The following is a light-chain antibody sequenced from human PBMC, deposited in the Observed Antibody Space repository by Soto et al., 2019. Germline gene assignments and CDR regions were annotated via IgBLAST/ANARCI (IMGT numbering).Light chain of an antibody. J-gene: IGLJ1*01. CDR3: SSYTRSDTPDV. CDR1: SSDVGGYNY. V-gene: IGLV2-14*01. Sequence: QSALTQPASVSGSPGQSITISCTGTSSDVGGYNYVSWYQQHPDKAPKLMIYVVSNRPSGVSNRFSGSKSGNTASLTISGLQAEDEADYYCSSYTRSDTPDVFGTGTKLTVL. CDR2: VVS.